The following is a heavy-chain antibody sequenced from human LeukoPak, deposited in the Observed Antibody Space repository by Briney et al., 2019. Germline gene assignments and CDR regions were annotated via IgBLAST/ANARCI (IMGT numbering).Heavy chain of an antibody. CDR3: VTVRGYFDSSGRDY. V-gene: IGHV3-64D*06. D-gene: IGHD3-9*01. CDR2: ITSNGGRA. J-gene: IGHJ4*02. Sequence: GGSLSLSCSVSRFTFSSYTIHCVRQAPGKGGEFVSAITSNGGRAYYADSVRGRFTSSRDKSKITVYLQMSSLRAEDTAVYYCVTVRGYFDSSGRDYWGQGTLVTVSS. CDR1: RFTFSSYT.